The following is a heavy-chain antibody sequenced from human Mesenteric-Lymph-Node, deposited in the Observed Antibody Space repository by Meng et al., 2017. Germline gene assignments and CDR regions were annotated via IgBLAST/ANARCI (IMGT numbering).Heavy chain of an antibody. CDR2: IYNRGST. CDR1: GVSADRGSYY. J-gene: IGHJ2*01. Sequence: QQQWSGPERRKPTETLPCTFPVAGVSADRGSYYRSWARKRLGKVLYYIVNIYNRGSTYYNTSLKSRLMISVDTSKNQFSLRLTAVTAADTAVYYCASLYGDSSVWYLDLWGRGTLVTVSS. V-gene: IGHV4-31*03. CDR3: ASLYGDSSVWYLDL. D-gene: IGHD4-17*01.